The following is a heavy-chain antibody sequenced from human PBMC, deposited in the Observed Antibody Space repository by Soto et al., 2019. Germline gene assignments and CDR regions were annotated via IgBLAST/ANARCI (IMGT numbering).Heavy chain of an antibody. CDR1: GGTFSNDI. J-gene: IGHJ4*02. CDR3: VKNSPIGSTFSGYDGIDS. D-gene: IGHD5-12*01. CDR2: IVLLLNIA. V-gene: IGHV1-69*02. Sequence: QVQLVQSGAEVKKPGSSVKVSCESSGGTFSNDIITWVRQAPGQGLEWMGRIVLLLNIANYAQKFQGRVTITADKSTGTAYMELNILTSEDTAAYYCVKNSPIGSTFSGYDGIDSWGQGTLVTVSS.